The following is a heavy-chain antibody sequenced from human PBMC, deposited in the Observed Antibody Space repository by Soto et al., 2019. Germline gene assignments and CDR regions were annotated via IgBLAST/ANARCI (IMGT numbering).Heavy chain of an antibody. V-gene: IGHV3-74*01. D-gene: IGHD2-2*01. J-gene: IGHJ5*02. CDR2: INSDGTTP. Sequence: GGSLRLSCAASGFSFSSDWMHWVRQPPGKGLVWVSRINSDGTTPTYADSVKGRFTISRDNAKNTLYLQMNSLRAEDTAVYYCASGLGGSSSTPTNWFDPWGQGTLVTVSS. CDR3: ASGLGGSSSTPTNWFDP. CDR1: GFSFSSDW.